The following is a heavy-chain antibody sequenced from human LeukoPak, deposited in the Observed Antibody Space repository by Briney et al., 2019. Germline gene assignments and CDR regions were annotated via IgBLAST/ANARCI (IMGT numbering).Heavy chain of an antibody. CDR3: ARVSWFPGTSYYYIDV. CDR1: GRSISSYY. V-gene: IGHV4-59*01. J-gene: IGHJ6*03. Sequence: KPSETLSLTCTVSGRSISSYYWSWIRQPPGKGLEWIGYIQYSGSTNYNPSLKSRVTISVDTSKSQFSLKLSSVTAADTAVYYCARVSWFPGTSYYYIDVWGKGTTVTVSS. CDR2: IQYSGST. D-gene: IGHD1-1*01.